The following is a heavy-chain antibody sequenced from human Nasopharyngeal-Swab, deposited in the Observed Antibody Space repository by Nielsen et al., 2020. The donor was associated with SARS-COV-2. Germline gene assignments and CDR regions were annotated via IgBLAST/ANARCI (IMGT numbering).Heavy chain of an antibody. D-gene: IGHD1-26*01. Sequence: GESLKISCVASGFTFSSFWMHWVHQVPGKGLVWISRISGDGSSTSYADSVKGRLTISRDNAKNTLYLQINTLTGEDTAVYHCARGSGPHGSWDYWGQGTLVTVSS. CDR1: GFTFSSFW. J-gene: IGHJ4*02. CDR3: ARGSGPHGSWDY. CDR2: ISGDGSST. V-gene: IGHV3-74*01.